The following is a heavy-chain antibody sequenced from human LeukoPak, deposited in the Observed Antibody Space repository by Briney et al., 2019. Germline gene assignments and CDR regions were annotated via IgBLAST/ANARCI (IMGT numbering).Heavy chain of an antibody. D-gene: IGHD1-26*01. CDR2: IYYSGST. Sequence: SETLSLTCTVSGGSISSYYWSWIQQPPGKGLEWIGYIYYSGSTNYNPSLKSRVTISVDTSKNQFSLKLSSVTAADTAVYYCARSGSYFGFDPWGQGTLVTVSS. CDR3: ARSGSYFGFDP. V-gene: IGHV4-59*01. CDR1: GGSISSYY. J-gene: IGHJ5*02.